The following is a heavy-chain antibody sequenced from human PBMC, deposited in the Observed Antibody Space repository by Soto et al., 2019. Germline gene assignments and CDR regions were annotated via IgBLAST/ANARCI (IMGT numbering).Heavy chain of an antibody. CDR1: GGYISSGGYY. CDR3: ARDYPYYYDSSGYFGI. Sequence: SETLSLTCTVSGGYISSGGYYWSWIRQHPGKGLEWIGYIYYSGSTYYNPSLKSRVTISVDTSKNQCSLKLSSVTAADTAVYYCARDYPYYYDSSGYFGIWGQGTMVTVSS. D-gene: IGHD3-22*01. CDR2: IYYSGST. V-gene: IGHV4-31*03. J-gene: IGHJ3*02.